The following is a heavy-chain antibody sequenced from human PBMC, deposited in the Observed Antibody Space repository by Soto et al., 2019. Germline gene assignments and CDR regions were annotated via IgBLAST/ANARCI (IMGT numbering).Heavy chain of an antibody. CDR3: ARDLGRYNYGFDED. CDR2: ISSSSSTT. V-gene: IGHV3-48*01. Sequence: EVQLVESGGGLVQPGGSLRLSCVASEFTFSTYSMNWVRQAPGKGLEWVSYISSSSSTTYYVDSVKGRFTISRDNGKNSLYLQMNSLRADDTAVYYCARDLGRYNYGFDEDWGQGTLVTVSS. J-gene: IGHJ4*02. D-gene: IGHD3-10*01. CDR1: EFTFSTYS.